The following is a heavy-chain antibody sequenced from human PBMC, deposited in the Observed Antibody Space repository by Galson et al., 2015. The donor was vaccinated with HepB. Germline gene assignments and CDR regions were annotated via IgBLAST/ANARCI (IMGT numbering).Heavy chain of an antibody. Sequence: SLRLSCAASGFTFSSYAMSWVRQAPGKGLEWVSAISGSGGSTYYADSVKGRLTNSRDNSKNTLYLQVNSLRAEDTAVYYCAKSAMILGWPATQGAFDIWGQGTMVTVSS. J-gene: IGHJ3*02. CDR2: ISGSGGST. CDR1: GFTFSSYA. V-gene: IGHV3-23*01. CDR3: AKSAMILGWPATQGAFDI. D-gene: IGHD3/OR15-3a*01.